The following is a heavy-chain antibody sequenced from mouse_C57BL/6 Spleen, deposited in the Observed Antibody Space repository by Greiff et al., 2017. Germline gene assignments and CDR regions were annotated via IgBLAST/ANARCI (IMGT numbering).Heavy chain of an antibody. CDR3: TREWIYYDYDVPDY. CDR2: IYPGNSDT. CDR1: GYTFTSYW. Sequence: VQLQQSGTVLARPGASVKMSCKTSGYTFTSYWMHWVKQRPGQGLEWIGAIYPGNSDTSYNQKFKGKAKLTAVTSASTAYMELSSLTNEDSAVYYCTREWIYYDYDVPDYWGQGTTLTVSS. J-gene: IGHJ2*01. V-gene: IGHV1-5*01. D-gene: IGHD2-4*01.